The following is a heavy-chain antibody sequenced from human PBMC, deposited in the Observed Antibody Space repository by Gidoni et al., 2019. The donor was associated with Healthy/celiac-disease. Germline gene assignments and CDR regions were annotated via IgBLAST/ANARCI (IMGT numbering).Heavy chain of an antibody. CDR1: GGYISSSSYY. CDR2: IYYSGSP. J-gene: IGHJ4*02. D-gene: IGHD5-18*01. Sequence: QLQLQESGPGMVKPAETRSLTCTVSGGYISSSSYYWGWIRQPPGKGLEWVGSIYYSGSPYYNPSLKSRFTISVDTSTNHFSLNLSSVTAADTAVYYCARRQSWIQLWFPDYWGQGTLFTVSS. CDR3: ARRQSWIQLWFPDY. V-gene: IGHV4-39*02.